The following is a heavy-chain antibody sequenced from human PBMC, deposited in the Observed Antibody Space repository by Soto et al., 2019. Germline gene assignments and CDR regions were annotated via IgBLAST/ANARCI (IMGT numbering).Heavy chain of an antibody. V-gene: IGHV4-31*02. CDR2: IYYSGST. D-gene: IGHD4-17*01. Sequence: LCGGSISSGGYYWSWIRQPPGKGLEWIGYIYYSGSTYYNPSLKSRVTISVDTSKNQFSLKLSSVTAADTAVYYCARDLGSFRRSNAFDIWGQGTMVTVSS. J-gene: IGHJ3*02. CDR1: GGSISSGGYY. CDR3: ARDLGSFRRSNAFDI.